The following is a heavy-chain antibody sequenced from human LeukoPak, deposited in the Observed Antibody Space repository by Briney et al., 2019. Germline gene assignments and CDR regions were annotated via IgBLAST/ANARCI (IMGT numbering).Heavy chain of an antibody. CDR2: IYPGDSDT. V-gene: IGHV5-51*01. J-gene: IGHJ5*02. CDR3: AGAYYGSGSYPPYNWFEP. Sequence: GESLKISCKGSGHIFTNYWIAWVRQMPGRGLEWMGIIYPGDSDTRYSPSFQGQVTISADRSIITAYLQWSSLKASDSAIYYCAGAYYGSGSYPPYNWFEPWGQGTLVTVSS. D-gene: IGHD3-10*01. CDR1: GHIFTNYW.